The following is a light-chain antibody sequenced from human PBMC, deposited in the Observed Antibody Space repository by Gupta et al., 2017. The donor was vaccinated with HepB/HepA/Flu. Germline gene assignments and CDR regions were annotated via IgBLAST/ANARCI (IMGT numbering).Light chain of an antibody. CDR1: SSNIGAGYD. V-gene: IGLV1-40*01. CDR3: QSYDSSLSGYVV. Sequence: QSVLTQPPSVSGAPGPRVTISCTGSSSNIGAGYDVHVYQQLPGTAPKLLIYGNSNRPSGVPDRFACSKSGTSDSLAITVRQAEDEADDDCQSYDSSLSGYVVFGGGTKLTVL. CDR2: GNS. J-gene: IGLJ2*01.